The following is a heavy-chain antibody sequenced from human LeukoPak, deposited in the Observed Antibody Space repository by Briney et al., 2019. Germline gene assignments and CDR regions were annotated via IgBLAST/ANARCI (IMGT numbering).Heavy chain of an antibody. V-gene: IGHV3-66*01. D-gene: IGHD2-8*01. Sequence: GGSLRLSCAASGFTVSSNYMSWVRQTPGKGLEWVSVIYTSGSTYYADSVKGRFTISRDNSQNTLDLQMNSLRTEDTAVYYCTKGLWAGVSAARDWGQGALVTVSS. CDR3: TKGLWAGVSAARD. CDR1: GFTVSSNY. J-gene: IGHJ4*02. CDR2: IYTSGST.